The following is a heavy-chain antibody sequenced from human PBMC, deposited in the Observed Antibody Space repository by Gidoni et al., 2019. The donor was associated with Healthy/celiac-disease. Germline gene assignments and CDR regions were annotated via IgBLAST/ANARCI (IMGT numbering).Heavy chain of an antibody. V-gene: IGHV3-49*03. CDR1: GFTFGDYA. J-gene: IGHJ3*02. CDR3: TRDPHFWSGYDAFDI. Sequence: EVQLVESGGGLVQPGRSLRLSCTASGFTFGDYAMSWFRQAPGKGLEWVGFIRSKAYGGTTEYAASVKGRFTISRDDSKSIAYLQMNSLKTEDTAVYYCTRDPHFWSGYDAFDIWGQGTMVTVSS. D-gene: IGHD3-3*02. CDR2: IRSKAYGGTT.